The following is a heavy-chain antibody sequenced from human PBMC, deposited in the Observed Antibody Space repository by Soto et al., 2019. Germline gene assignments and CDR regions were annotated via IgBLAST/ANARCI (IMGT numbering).Heavy chain of an antibody. CDR2: IIPILGIA. J-gene: IGHJ3*02. CDR3: AVKPTYYHGSGSYHALGAFDI. Sequence: GASVKVSCKASGCTISSYTISWVRQAPGQGLEWMGRIIPILGIANCAQKFQGRVTITADKSTSTAYMELSSLRSEDTAVYYCAVKPTYYHGSGSYHALGAFDIWGQGTMVTVSS. D-gene: IGHD3-10*01. CDR1: GCTISSYT. V-gene: IGHV1-69*02.